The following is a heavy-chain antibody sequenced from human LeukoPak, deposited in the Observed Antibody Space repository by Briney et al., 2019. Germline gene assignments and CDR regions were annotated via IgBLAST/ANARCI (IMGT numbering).Heavy chain of an antibody. V-gene: IGHV3-23*01. D-gene: IGHD3-3*01. Sequence: GGSLRLSCAASGFTFSSYAMSWVRQAPGKGLEWVSAISGSGGSTYYADSVKGRFAISRDNSKNTLYLQMNGLRAEDTAVYYCAKDPSKSKVFGVVIIAWGQGTLVTVSS. CDR3: AKDPSKSKVFGVVIIA. CDR2: ISGSGGST. CDR1: GFTFSSYA. J-gene: IGHJ4*02.